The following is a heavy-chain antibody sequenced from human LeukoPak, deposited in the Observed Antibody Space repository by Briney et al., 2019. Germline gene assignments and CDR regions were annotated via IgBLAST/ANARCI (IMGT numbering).Heavy chain of an antibody. V-gene: IGHV4-39*07. CDR2: IYYSGST. Sequence: PSETLSLTCTVSGDSITSSSYFWGWIRQPPGNGLEWIGNIYYSGSTKYNPSLVSRVTMSADTSKNQFSLNLSSVTAADTAVYYCASAGYSSSWLFDHWGQGTLVTVSS. CDR1: GDSITSSSYF. CDR3: ASAGYSSSWLFDH. J-gene: IGHJ4*02. D-gene: IGHD6-13*01.